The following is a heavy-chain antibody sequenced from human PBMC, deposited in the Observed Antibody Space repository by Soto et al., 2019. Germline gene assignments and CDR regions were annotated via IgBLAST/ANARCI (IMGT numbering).Heavy chain of an antibody. CDR2: VSINDDRT. V-gene: IGHV1-18*01. CDR3: TRELNTESSAYYSFAY. CDR1: GYTFTAYG. Sequence: QVQLVQSGPEVKMPGASVKVSCKTSGYTFTAYGLAWLRQAPGQRPEWMGWVSINDDRTNYAQKFQGRVTMTTDRSTTTTYMELRSLRADDTAVYYCTRELNTESSAYYSFAYWGQGTLVTVSS. D-gene: IGHD3-22*01. J-gene: IGHJ4*02.